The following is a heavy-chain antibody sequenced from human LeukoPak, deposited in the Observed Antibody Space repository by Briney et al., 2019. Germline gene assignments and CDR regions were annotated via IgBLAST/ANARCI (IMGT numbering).Heavy chain of an antibody. CDR3: ASGSGSYYPNWFDP. J-gene: IGHJ5*02. D-gene: IGHD3-10*01. CDR1: GFTFSSYS. Sequence: GGSLRLSCAASGFTFSSYSMNWARQAPGKGLEWVSSISSSSSYIYYADSVKGRFTISRDNAKNSLYLQMNSLSAEDTAVYYCASGSGSYYPNWFDPWGQGTLVTVSS. V-gene: IGHV3-21*01. CDR2: ISSSSSYI.